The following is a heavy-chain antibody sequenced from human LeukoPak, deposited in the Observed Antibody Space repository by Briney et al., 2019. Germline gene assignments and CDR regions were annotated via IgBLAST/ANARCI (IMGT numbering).Heavy chain of an antibody. V-gene: IGHV5-51*01. D-gene: IGHD3-22*01. Sequence: GESLKISCKGSGYSFTSYWIGWVRQMPGKGLEWMGIIYPGDSDTRYSPSLQGQVTISADKSLSTAYLQWSRLKASDTAMYYCARRFSRSCGSRRFDPWGQGTLVTVSS. CDR3: ARRFSRSCGSRRFDP. J-gene: IGHJ5*02. CDR2: IYPGDSDT. CDR1: GYSFTSYW.